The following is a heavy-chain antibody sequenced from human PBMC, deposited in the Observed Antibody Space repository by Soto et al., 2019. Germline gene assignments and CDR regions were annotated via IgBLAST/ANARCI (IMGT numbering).Heavy chain of an antibody. CDR3: ARSLASAGYTYGNFDS. J-gene: IGHJ4*02. V-gene: IGHV4-59*01. Sequence: PSETLSLTCSVSGDPIIGYYWSWIRQSPGKGLEWIGCIYSSGSTNYNPSLKSRVTISVDTSKNQFSLKVPSMTAADTAVYYCARSLASAGYTYGNFDSWGQGTMVTVYS. D-gene: IGHD5-18*01. CDR1: GDPIIGYY. CDR2: IYSSGST.